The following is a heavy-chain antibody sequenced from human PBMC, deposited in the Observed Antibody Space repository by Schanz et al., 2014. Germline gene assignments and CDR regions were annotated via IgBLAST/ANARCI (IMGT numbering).Heavy chain of an antibody. V-gene: IGHV3-23*04. D-gene: IGHD2-2*01. CDR1: GFTFSTYA. CDR3: AKRCSSTSCSHGAFDI. J-gene: IGHJ3*02. CDR2: ISIRGGNT. Sequence: EVQLVESGGGLVEPGGSLRLSCAASGFTFSTYAMTWVRQAPGKGLEWVSSISIRGGNTYYTDSVKGRFTISRDNSKNTLDLQMSSLRADDTAMYYCAKRCSSTSCSHGAFDIWGQGTMVTVSS.